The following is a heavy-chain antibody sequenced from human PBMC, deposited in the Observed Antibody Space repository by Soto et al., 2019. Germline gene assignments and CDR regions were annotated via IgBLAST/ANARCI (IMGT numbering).Heavy chain of an antibody. Sequence: PGGSLRLSCAASGFTFSSYSMNWVRQAPGKGLEWVSSISSSSYIYYADSVKGRFTISRDNAKNSLYLQMNSLRAEDTAVYYCARDPIAAAGPYYYYGMDVWGKGTTVTVSS. CDR2: ISSSSYI. CDR1: GFTFSSYS. V-gene: IGHV3-21*01. CDR3: ARDPIAAAGPYYYYGMDV. D-gene: IGHD6-13*01. J-gene: IGHJ6*04.